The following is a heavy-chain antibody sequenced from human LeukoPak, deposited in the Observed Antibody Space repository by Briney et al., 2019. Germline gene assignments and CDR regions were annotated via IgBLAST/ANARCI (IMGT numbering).Heavy chain of an antibody. D-gene: IGHD6-13*01. CDR3: AKVAPHDEQQRVLNAFDI. CDR1: GFTFSSYG. V-gene: IGHV3-30*18. J-gene: IGHJ3*02. Sequence: PGRSLRLSCAASGFTFSSYGMHWVRQAPGKGLEWVAVISYDGSNKYYADSVKGRFTISRDNSKNTLYLQMNSLRAEDTVVYYCAKVAPHDEQQRVLNAFDIWGQGTMVTVSS. CDR2: ISYDGSNK.